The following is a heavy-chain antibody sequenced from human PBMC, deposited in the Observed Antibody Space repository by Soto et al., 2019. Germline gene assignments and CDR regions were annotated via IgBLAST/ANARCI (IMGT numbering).Heavy chain of an antibody. J-gene: IGHJ6*02. CDR3: AKVNGPGDYYKSGMDV. V-gene: IGHV3-23*01. CDR1: GFTFFGHA. CDR2: SSTTGDYT. D-gene: IGHD3-10*01. Sequence: EMKLLESGGGSLQPGGSLRLSCVASGFTFFGHAMSWVRQAPGKGLEWVSTSSTTGDYTYYANSVKGRFTISRDNSKNTLFLQMNSLRAEDTAIYYCAKVNGPGDYYKSGMDVWGQGTTVTVSS.